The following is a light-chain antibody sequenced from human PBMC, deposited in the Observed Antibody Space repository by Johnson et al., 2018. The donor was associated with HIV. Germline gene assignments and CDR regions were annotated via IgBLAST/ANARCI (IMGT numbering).Light chain of an antibody. CDR1: SSNIGKNS. J-gene: IGLJ1*01. Sequence: QAVLTQPPSVSAAPGQKVTIPCSGSSSNIGKNSVSWYQQLPGTAPKLLIYESNKRPSGIPDRFSGSKSGTSATLDITGLQTGDEADYYCGTWDSSLRAPRVFGTGTKVTVL. CDR2: ESN. V-gene: IGLV1-51*02. CDR3: GTWDSSLRAPRV.